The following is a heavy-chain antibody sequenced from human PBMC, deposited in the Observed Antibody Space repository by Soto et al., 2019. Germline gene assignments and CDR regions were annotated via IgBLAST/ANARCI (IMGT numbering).Heavy chain of an antibody. CDR2: ISGPGATI. D-gene: IGHD3-10*01. J-gene: IGHJ4*02. CDR1: GFTFSSYA. CDR3: AKMLTMVRGVTGFRDFDF. Sequence: EVQLLEAGGNLIQPGGSLRLSCAASGFTFSSYAMSWVRQAPGQGLEWLSAISGPGATIYYADSVKGRFTISRDNSKNTLYLQMNSLTAEDTAVYYCAKMLTMVRGVTGFRDFDFWGQGTLVTVSS. V-gene: IGHV3-23*01.